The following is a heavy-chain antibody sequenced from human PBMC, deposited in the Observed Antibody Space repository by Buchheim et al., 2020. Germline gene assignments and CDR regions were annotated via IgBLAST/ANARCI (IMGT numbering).Heavy chain of an antibody. CDR3: ARGAYGDYVFDY. V-gene: IGHV3-33*01. D-gene: IGHD4-17*01. CDR2: IWYDGRNK. CDR1: GFTFSSYG. Sequence: QVQLVESGGGVVQPGRSLRLSCAASGFTFSSYGMHWVRQAPGKGLEWVAVIWYDGRNKYYADSVKGRFTISRDNSKNTLYLQMNSLRAEDTAVYYCARGAYGDYVFDYWGQGTL. J-gene: IGHJ4*02.